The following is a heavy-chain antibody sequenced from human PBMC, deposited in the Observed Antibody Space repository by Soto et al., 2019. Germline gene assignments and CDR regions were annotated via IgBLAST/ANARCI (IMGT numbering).Heavy chain of an antibody. Sequence: QVQLVESGGGVVQPGRSLRLSCAASGFTFSSYAMHWVRQAPGKGLEWVAVISYDGSNKYYADSVKGRFTISRDNSNNTLYLQMNSLRAEDTAVYYCARVSGYSYDFDYWGQGTLVTVSS. V-gene: IGHV3-30-3*01. J-gene: IGHJ4*02. D-gene: IGHD5-18*01. CDR2: ISYDGSNK. CDR3: ARVSGYSYDFDY. CDR1: GFTFSSYA.